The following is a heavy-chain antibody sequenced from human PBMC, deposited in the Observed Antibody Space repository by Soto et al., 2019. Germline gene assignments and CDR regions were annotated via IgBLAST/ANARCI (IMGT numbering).Heavy chain of an antibody. CDR1: GGTFDTYA. D-gene: IGHD3-16*01. CDR3: VRGGGEMANPPPYLY. V-gene: IGHV1-69*06. Sequence: QVQLVQSGAEVKKPGSSVKVSCKASGGTFDTYAISWVRQAPGQGLEWMGGVIPMFLKPNYAQKFKGRVTITAVKSPNTVYMEMISLMSEDTAVYYCVRGGGEMANPPPYLYWGQGTQVTVSS. J-gene: IGHJ4*02. CDR2: VIPMFLKP.